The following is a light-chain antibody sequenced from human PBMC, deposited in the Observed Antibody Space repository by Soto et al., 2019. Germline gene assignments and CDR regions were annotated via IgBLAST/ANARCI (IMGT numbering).Light chain of an antibody. CDR2: GNS. J-gene: IGLJ2*01. V-gene: IGLV1-40*01. Sequence: QSVLTQPPSVSGSPGQTVTISCTGSSSNIGAGYDVPWYQQLPGTAPKLLIYGNSNRPSGVPDRFSGSKSGTAASLAIAGHQAEDEDDYCCQSYDSSLRVFGGGTKLTVL. CDR1: SSNIGAGYD. CDR3: QSYDSSLRV.